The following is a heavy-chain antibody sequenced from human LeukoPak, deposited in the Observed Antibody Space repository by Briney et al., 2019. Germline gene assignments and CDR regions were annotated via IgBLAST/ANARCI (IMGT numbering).Heavy chain of an antibody. V-gene: IGHV3-48*01. CDR2: ISSSSSTI. CDR3: ARGHPGVGATFDY. J-gene: IGHJ4*02. Sequence: GGSLRLSCAASGFTFSSYSMNWVRQAPGKGLEWVSYISSSSSTIYYADSVKGRFTISRDNAKNSLYLQMNSLRAEDTAVYYCARGHPGVGATFDYWGQGTLVTVSS. CDR1: GFTFSSYS. D-gene: IGHD1-26*01.